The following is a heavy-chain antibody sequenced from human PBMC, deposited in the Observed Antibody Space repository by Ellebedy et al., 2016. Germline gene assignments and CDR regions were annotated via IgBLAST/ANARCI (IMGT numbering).Heavy chain of an antibody. CDR1: GYSFTSYW. CDR2: IYPGDSDT. CDR3: ARLTEMATYQAVWYFDL. J-gene: IGHJ2*01. Sequence: GESLKISCKGSGYSFTSYWIGWVRQMPGKGLEWMGIIYPGDSDTRYSPSFQGQVTISADKSISTAYLQWSSLKASDTAMYYCARLTEMATYQAVWYFDLWGRGTLVTVSS. D-gene: IGHD5-24*01. V-gene: IGHV5-51*01.